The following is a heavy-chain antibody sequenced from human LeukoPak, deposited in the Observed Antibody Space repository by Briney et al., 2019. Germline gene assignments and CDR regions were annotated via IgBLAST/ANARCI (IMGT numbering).Heavy chain of an antibody. V-gene: IGHV1-8*01. CDR2: MNPNSANT. CDR1: GYTFTSYD. CDR3: AREWVSGWFDP. Sequence: ASVKVSCKASGYTFTSYDINWVRQAPGQGLEWMGWMNPNSANTGYAQNFQGRVTMTRNTSIGTAYMELSSLRSEDTAVYYCAREWVSGWFDPWGQGTLVTVSS. J-gene: IGHJ5*02. D-gene: IGHD6-13*01.